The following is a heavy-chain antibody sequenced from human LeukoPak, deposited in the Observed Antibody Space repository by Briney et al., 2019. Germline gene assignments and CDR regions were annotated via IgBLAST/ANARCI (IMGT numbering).Heavy chain of an antibody. CDR2: INPNSGGT. V-gene: IGHV1-2*02. D-gene: IGHD5-18*01. CDR3: ARDIEGYSYGYYFDY. CDR1: GYTFTGYY. J-gene: IGHJ4*02. Sequence: ASVKDSCKASGYTFTGYYMHWVRQAPGQGLEWMGWINPNSGGTNYAQKFQGRVTMTRHTSMSTAYMELSRLRSDDTAVYYCARDIEGYSYGYYFDYWGQGTLVTVSS.